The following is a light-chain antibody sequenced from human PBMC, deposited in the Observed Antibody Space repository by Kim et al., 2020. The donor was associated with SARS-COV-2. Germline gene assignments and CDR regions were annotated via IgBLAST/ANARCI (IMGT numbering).Light chain of an antibody. CDR2: TAS. J-gene: IGKJ2*01. Sequence: APVGDRVTSTGRASQNINRYLNWYQQKPGKVPKRLFSTASNLQTGVPSRFSGSGSGTDFTLTINSLQPEDFATYYCQQTYRSPPTFGQGTKLEI. CDR1: QNINRY. V-gene: IGKV1-39*01. CDR3: QQTYRSPPT.